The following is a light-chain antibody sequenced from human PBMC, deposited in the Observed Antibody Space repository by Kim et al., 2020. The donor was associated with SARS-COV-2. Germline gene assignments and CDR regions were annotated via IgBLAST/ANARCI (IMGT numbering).Light chain of an antibody. CDR2: GAS. V-gene: IGKV3-15*01. CDR3: QQYNDWPPIT. CDR1: QVIAGN. J-gene: IGKJ1*01. Sequence: SPGERTAPPCRAGQVIAGNLAWYQQSSGQPPRLVIYGASTRATGIPARFSGSGSGTDYTLTINSLQSEDFAVYYCQQYNDWPPITFGQGTKVDIK.